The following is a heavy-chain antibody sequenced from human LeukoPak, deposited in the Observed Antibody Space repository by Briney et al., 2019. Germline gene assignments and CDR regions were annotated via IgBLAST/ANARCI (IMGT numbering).Heavy chain of an antibody. J-gene: IGHJ4*02. Sequence: GGSLRLSCADSGFTFSSYAMTWVRQAPGKGLEWVSAISGSGGSTYYADSVKGRFTISRDNSKNTLYLQMNSLSAEDTAVYYCAKDPHYYDSSGYYNYWGQGTLVTVSS. CDR1: GFTFSSYA. V-gene: IGHV3-23*01. D-gene: IGHD3-22*01. CDR2: ISGSGGST. CDR3: AKDPHYYDSSGYYNY.